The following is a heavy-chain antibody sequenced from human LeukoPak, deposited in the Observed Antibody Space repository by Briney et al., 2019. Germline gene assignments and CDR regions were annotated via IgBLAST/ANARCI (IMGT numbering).Heavy chain of an antibody. J-gene: IGHJ4*02. CDR3: ARGVEPLAANTLAY. V-gene: IGHV3-53*01. Sequence: GGSLRLSCAASGFTVITNDMTWVRQAPAKGLEGVSVLYSDGNTKYADSVQGRFTISRDNSKNTLYLEMNSLSPDDTAVYYCARGVEPLAANTLAYWGQGTLVTVSS. D-gene: IGHD1-14*01. CDR2: LYSDGNT. CDR1: GFTVITND.